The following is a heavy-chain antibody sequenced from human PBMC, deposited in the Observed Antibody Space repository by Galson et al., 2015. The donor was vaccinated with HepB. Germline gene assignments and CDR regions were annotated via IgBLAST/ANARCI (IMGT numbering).Heavy chain of an antibody. D-gene: IGHD3-10*01. CDR2: IVVGSGNT. CDR3: AADRVVRGVIITDPLFDY. J-gene: IGHJ4*02. CDR1: GFTFTSSA. Sequence: SVKVSCKASGFTFTSSAVQWVRQARGQRLEWIGWIVVGSGNTNYAQKFQERVTITRDMSTSTAYMELSSLRSEDTAVYYCAADRVVRGVIITDPLFDYWGQGTLVTVSS. V-gene: IGHV1-58*01.